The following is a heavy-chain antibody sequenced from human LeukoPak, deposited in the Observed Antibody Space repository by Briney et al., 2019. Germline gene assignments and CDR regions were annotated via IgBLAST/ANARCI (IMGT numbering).Heavy chain of an antibody. CDR2: INHSGST. J-gene: IGHJ4*02. V-gene: IGHV4-34*01. Sequence: SETLSLTCTVSGGSINSYYWSWIRQPPGKGLEWIGEINHSGSTNYNPSLKSRVTISVDTSKNQFSLKLSSVTAADTAVYYCARGYANQKPRRTRDTAQYYFDYWGQGTLVTVSS. CDR3: ARGYANQKPRRTRDTAQYYFDY. CDR1: GGSINSYY. D-gene: IGHD2-8*01.